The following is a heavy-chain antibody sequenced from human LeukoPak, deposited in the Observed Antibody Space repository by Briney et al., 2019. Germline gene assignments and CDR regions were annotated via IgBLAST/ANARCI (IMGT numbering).Heavy chain of an antibody. Sequence: GSLRLSCAASGFTFSSYAMSWVRQAPGKGLEWVSAISGSGGSTYYADSVKGRFTISRDNPKNTLYLQMNSLRAEDTAVYYCAKVDYGDLPFDYWGQGTLVTVSS. J-gene: IGHJ4*02. CDR3: AKVDYGDLPFDY. D-gene: IGHD4-17*01. CDR2: ISGSGGST. V-gene: IGHV3-23*01. CDR1: GFTFSSYA.